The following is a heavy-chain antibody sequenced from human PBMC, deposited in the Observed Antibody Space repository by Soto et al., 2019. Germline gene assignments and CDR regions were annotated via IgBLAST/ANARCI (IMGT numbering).Heavy chain of an antibody. D-gene: IGHD6-19*01. V-gene: IGHV3-30*03. Sequence: QVQLVESGGGVVQPGRSLRLSCAASGFTFSSYAMHWVRQAPGKGLEWVALISYDGSNKYYADSVKGRFTISRDNSKNTVYMEMNRLRTKDTAVYYGAIVEAVAVTGWYFDLWGRGTLVTVSS. J-gene: IGHJ2*01. CDR2: ISYDGSNK. CDR1: GFTFSSYA. CDR3: AIVEAVAVTGWYFDL.